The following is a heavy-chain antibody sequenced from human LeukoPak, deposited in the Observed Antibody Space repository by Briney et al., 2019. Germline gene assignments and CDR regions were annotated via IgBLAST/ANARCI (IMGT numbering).Heavy chain of an antibody. Sequence: SGTLPLTCCVTGGSTSSRYWRTWVRQPPGKGLEWIGEVHLDGRTNYNPSLESRLTMSVDVSENQVSLKLTSVTAADTAVYYCSRQGSFYSLPDYSGQGTLVTVSS. CDR1: GGSTSSRYW. J-gene: IGHJ4*02. D-gene: IGHD4-11*01. CDR2: VHLDGRT. V-gene: IGHV4-4*02. CDR3: SRQGSFYSLPDY.